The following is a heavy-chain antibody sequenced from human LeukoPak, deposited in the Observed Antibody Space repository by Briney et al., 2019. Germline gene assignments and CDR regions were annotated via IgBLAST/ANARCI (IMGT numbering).Heavy chain of an antibody. CDR3: ARQIGWEPLGYFDY. V-gene: IGHV4-39*01. Sequence: SETLSLTCTVSGGSISSSNYYWAWIRQPPGKGLEWIGSIYYSGNTYYNPSLKSRVTISVDTSKNQFSLRLSSVTAADTAVYYCARQIGWEPLGYFDYWGQGTLVTVSS. J-gene: IGHJ4*02. D-gene: IGHD1-26*01. CDR2: IYYSGNT. CDR1: GGSISSSNYY.